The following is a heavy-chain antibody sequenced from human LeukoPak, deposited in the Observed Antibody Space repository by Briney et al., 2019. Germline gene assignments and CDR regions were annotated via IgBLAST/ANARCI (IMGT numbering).Heavy chain of an antibody. V-gene: IGHV1-69*13. CDR1: GYTFTSYY. CDR2: IIPIFGTA. CDR3: ARGANLWFGELLSNYNWFDP. D-gene: IGHD3-10*01. J-gene: IGHJ5*02. Sequence: ASVKVSCKASGYTFTSYYMHWVRQAPGQGLEWMGGIIPIFGTANYAQKFQGRVTITADESTSTAYMELSSLRSEDTAVYYCARGANLWFGELLSNYNWFDPWGQGTLVTVSS.